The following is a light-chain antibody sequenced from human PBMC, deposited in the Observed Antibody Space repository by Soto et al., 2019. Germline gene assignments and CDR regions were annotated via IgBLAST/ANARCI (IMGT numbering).Light chain of an antibody. Sequence: DIQMTQSPPXLSASVGDRVTITCRASQTISTYLNWYQQKPGKAPKLLIYAASTLQSGVPSRFSGSGSGTDFTLTISSLQPEDFATYYCQQSHGIPYTFGQGTKLESK. CDR2: AAS. V-gene: IGKV1-39*01. J-gene: IGKJ2*01. CDR1: QTISTY. CDR3: QQSHGIPYT.